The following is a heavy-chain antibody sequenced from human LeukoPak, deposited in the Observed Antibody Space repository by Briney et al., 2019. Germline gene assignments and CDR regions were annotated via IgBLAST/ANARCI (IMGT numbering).Heavy chain of an antibody. CDR2: IDYSGGST. V-gene: IGHV3-66*02. Sequence: GGSLRLSCTASGFTLSSYEMSWIRQAPGKGLEWVSSIDYSGGSTYYADSVKGRFTISRDNSKNTLYLQMNSLRAEDTAVYYCARSPTVTSDYYYYYMDVWGKGTTVTISS. D-gene: IGHD4-17*01. J-gene: IGHJ6*03. CDR1: GFTLSSYE. CDR3: ARSPTVTSDYYYYYMDV.